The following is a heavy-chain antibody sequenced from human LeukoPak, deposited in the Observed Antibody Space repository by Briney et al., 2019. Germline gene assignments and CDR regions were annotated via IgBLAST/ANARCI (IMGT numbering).Heavy chain of an antibody. CDR1: GGSISSYY. D-gene: IGHD6-6*01. V-gene: IGHV4-59*08. Sequence: SETLSLTCTVSGGSISSYYWSWIRQPPGKGLEWIGYIYYSGSTNYNPSLKSRVTISVDTSKNQFSLRLSSVTAVDTAVYYCANTHLAAPPFDYWGQGTLVTVSS. J-gene: IGHJ4*02. CDR2: IYYSGST. CDR3: ANTHLAAPPFDY.